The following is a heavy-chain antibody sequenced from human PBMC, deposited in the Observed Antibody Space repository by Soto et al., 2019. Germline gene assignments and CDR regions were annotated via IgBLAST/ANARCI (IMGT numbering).Heavy chain of an antibody. CDR3: ARSMYCSGGSCYYYYYGMDV. V-gene: IGHV1-69*06. D-gene: IGHD2-15*01. Sequence: EASVKVSCKASGGTFSSYAISWVRQAPGQGLEWMGGIIPIFGTANYAQKFQGRVTITADKSTSTAYMELSSLRSEDTAVYYCARSMYCSGGSCYYYYYGMDVWGQGTTVTVSS. CDR2: IIPIFGTA. CDR1: GGTFSSYA. J-gene: IGHJ6*02.